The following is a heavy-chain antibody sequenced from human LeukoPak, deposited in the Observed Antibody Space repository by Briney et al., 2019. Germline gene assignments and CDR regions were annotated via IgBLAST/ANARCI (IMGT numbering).Heavy chain of an antibody. Sequence: ASVKVSCKASGYTFTSYAMHWVRQAPGQRLEWMGWINAGNGNTKYSQEFQGRVTITRDTSASTAYMELSSLRSEDMAVYYCARGMRGYSSQGYYYYMDVWGKGTTVTVSS. J-gene: IGHJ6*03. D-gene: IGHD5-18*01. V-gene: IGHV1-3*03. CDR3: ARGMRGYSSQGYYYYMDV. CDR1: GYTFTSYA. CDR2: INAGNGNT.